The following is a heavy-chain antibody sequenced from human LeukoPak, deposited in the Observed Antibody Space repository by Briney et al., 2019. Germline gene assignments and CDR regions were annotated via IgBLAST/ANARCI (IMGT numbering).Heavy chain of an antibody. Sequence: ASVKVSCKASGYTFTSYGISWVRQAPGQGLEWMGWISAYNGNTNYAQKLQGRVTMTTDTSTSTAYMELSSLRSEDTAVYYCASICSSTSCFPWGQGTLVTVSS. CDR2: ISAYNGNT. V-gene: IGHV1-18*01. D-gene: IGHD2-2*01. CDR3: ASICSSTSCFP. CDR1: GYTFTSYG. J-gene: IGHJ5*02.